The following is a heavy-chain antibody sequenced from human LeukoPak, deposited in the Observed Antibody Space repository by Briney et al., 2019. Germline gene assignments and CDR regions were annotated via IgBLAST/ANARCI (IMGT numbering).Heavy chain of an antibody. Sequence: WGSLRLSCAASAFTVDDYTRYWVRQAPGMGLGWGSPISWDADSTYADSVKGRFTISRDTSKNSLYRQMTSLRAEDTGLYDCAKDHAASYSYGYFFREYYFDSWGQGTLVTVSS. CDR2: ISWDADST. CDR3: AKDHAASYSYGYFFREYYFDS. D-gene: IGHD5-18*01. CDR1: AFTVDDYT. V-gene: IGHV3-43D*03. J-gene: IGHJ4*02.